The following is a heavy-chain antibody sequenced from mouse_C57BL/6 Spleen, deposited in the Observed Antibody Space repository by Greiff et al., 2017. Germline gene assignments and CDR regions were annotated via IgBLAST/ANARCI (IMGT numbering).Heavy chain of an antibody. CDR2: IDPEAGDT. D-gene: IGHD1-1*01. CDR1: GFNIKDYY. J-gene: IGHJ2*01. V-gene: IGHV14-1*01. Sequence: EVKLVESGAELVRPGAPVQLSCTASGFNIKDYYMHWVKQRPEQGLAWIGRIDPEAGDTESAPKCTGKATSAADTSSSSAYLQLSRVTSEDTAVYYCTATVVAGADYWGQGTTLTVAS. CDR3: TATVVAGADY.